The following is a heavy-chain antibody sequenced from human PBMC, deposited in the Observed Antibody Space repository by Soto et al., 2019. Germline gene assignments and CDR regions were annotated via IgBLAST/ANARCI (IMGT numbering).Heavy chain of an antibody. D-gene: IGHD2-2*01. Sequence: PAETLSLTCAVYGGSFSGYYCSWIRQPPGKGLEWIGEINHSGSTNYNPSLKSRVTISVDTTKNQFSLKLSSVTAADTAVYYCARGSVVVVPAKHSRYYGMDVWAQGTTVSASS. V-gene: IGHV4-34*01. CDR3: ARGSVVVVPAKHSRYYGMDV. CDR2: INHSGST. CDR1: GGSFSGYY. J-gene: IGHJ6*02.